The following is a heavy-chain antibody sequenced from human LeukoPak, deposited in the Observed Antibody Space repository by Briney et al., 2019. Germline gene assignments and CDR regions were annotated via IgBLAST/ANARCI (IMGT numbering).Heavy chain of an antibody. CDR3: ARDSSSGWYVGGFDY. J-gene: IGHJ4*02. CDR2: IYSGGST. CDR1: GFTVSSNY. V-gene: IGHV3-53*01. D-gene: IGHD6-19*01. Sequence: PGGSLRLSCAASGFTVSSNYMSWVRQAPGKGLEWVSVIYSGGSTYYADSVKGRFTISRDNSKNTLYLQMNSLGAEDTAVYYCARDSSSGWYVGGFDYWGQGTLVTVSS.